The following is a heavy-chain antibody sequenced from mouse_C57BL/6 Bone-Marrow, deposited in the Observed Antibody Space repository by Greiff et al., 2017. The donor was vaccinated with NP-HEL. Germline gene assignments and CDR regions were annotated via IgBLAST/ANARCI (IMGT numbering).Heavy chain of an antibody. CDR2: IHPNSGST. J-gene: IGHJ4*01. V-gene: IGHV1-64*01. Sequence: QVQLQQPGAELVKPGASVKLSCKASGNTFTSYWMHWVKQRPGQGLEWIGMIHPNSGSTNYNEKFKSKATLTVDKSSSTAYMQLSSLTSEDSAVYYCARRGYSNYGYAMDYWGQGTSVTVSS. D-gene: IGHD2-5*01. CDR3: ARRGYSNYGYAMDY. CDR1: GNTFTSYW.